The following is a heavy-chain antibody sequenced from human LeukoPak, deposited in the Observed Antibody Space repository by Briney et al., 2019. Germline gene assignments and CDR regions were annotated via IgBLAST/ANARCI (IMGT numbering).Heavy chain of an antibody. Sequence: KSSETLSLTCTVSGGSISSSSYYWGWIRQSPGKGLEWVGSIHNSGSTYYNPSFRSRATMSVDTSKNQFSLKLNSVTAADTAVYYCATPRRKTAVGGFDSSAYYYLSRVAFDIWGQGTMVTVSS. V-gene: IGHV4-39*01. J-gene: IGHJ3*02. D-gene: IGHD3-22*01. CDR3: ATPRRKTAVGGFDSSAYYYLSRVAFDI. CDR2: IHNSGST. CDR1: GGSISSSSYY.